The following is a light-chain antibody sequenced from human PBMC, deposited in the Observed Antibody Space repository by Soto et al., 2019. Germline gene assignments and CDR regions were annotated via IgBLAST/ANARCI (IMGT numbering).Light chain of an antibody. J-gene: IGKJ1*01. CDR1: QDISDY. CDR3: QKYSSVPPT. Sequence: DIQMTQSPSSLSASVGDRVTITCRASQDISDYLAWYQQKPGKVPKLLIYAASTLPSGVPSRFSGSGSGTDFSLTISSLQPEDVATYYCQKYSSVPPTFGQGTTVDIK. V-gene: IGKV1-27*01. CDR2: AAS.